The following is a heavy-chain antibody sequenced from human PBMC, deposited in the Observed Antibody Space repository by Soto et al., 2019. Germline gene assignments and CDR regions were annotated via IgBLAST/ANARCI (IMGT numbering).Heavy chain of an antibody. Sequence: QLQLQESGPGLVRPSETLSLTCTVSGGSISSSDYYWGWIRQPPGKGLEWIGNGYYSGTTYYNPSLRSRVTISVDTSTNQFSLKLNSVTAAHTAVYYCARHHYDFWSGYGGNWFDPWGQGTLVTVSS. D-gene: IGHD3-3*01. CDR3: ARHHYDFWSGYGGNWFDP. J-gene: IGHJ5*02. CDR2: GYYSGTT. CDR1: GGSISSSDYY. V-gene: IGHV4-39*01.